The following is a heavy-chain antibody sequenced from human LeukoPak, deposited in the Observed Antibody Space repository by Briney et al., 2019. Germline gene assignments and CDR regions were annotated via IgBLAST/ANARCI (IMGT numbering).Heavy chain of an antibody. CDR3: ARVEGTMVRGVYWFDP. D-gene: IGHD3-10*01. J-gene: IGHJ5*02. CDR2: IYYSGST. Sequence: TLSLXCTVSGGSISSGDYYWSWIRQPPGKGLEWIGYIYYSGSTYYNPSLKSRVTISVDTSKNQFSLKLSSVTAADTAVYYCARVEGTMVRGVYWFDPWGQGTLVTVSS. CDR1: GGSISSGDYY. V-gene: IGHV4-30-4*08.